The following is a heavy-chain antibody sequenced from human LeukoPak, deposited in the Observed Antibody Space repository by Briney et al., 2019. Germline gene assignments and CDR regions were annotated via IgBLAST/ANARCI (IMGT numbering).Heavy chain of an antibody. V-gene: IGHV5-51*01. CDR2: IYPDDSNT. D-gene: IGHD6-13*01. Sequence: GESLKISCQGSGYNFPIYWIGWVRQMPGQGLEWMGIIYPDDSNTIYGPSFQGQVAISADKSINTAYLEWSSLKASDTAIYYCARQGAAGKYYYYYMDVWGKGTTVTVSS. J-gene: IGHJ6*03. CDR1: GYNFPIYW. CDR3: ARQGAAGKYYYYYMDV.